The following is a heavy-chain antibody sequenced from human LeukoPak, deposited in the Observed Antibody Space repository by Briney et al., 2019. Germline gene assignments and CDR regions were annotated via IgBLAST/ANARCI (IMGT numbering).Heavy chain of an antibody. CDR3: ARDFGYNWKANWFDP. CDR1: GYTFTGYY. J-gene: IGHJ5*02. V-gene: IGHV1-2*02. D-gene: IGHD1-1*01. CDR2: INPNSGGT. Sequence: PPASVKVSCKASGYTFTGYYMHWVRQAPGQGLEWMGWINPNSGGTNYAQKFQGRVTMTRDTSISTAYMELSSLRSEDTAVYYCARDFGYNWKANWFDPWGQGTLVTVS.